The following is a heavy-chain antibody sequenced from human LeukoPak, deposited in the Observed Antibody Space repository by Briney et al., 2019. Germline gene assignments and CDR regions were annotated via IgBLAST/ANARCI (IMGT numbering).Heavy chain of an antibody. CDR2: INHSGST. CDR1: GGSISTYY. CDR3: ARGGDCSSTSCSLNY. Sequence: SETLSLTCTVSGGSISTYYWSWIRQPPGKGLEWIGEINHSGSTNHNPPLKSRVTISVDTSKNQFSLKLSSVTAADTAVYYCARGGDCSSTSCSLNYWGQGTLVTVSS. J-gene: IGHJ4*02. V-gene: IGHV4-34*01. D-gene: IGHD2-2*01.